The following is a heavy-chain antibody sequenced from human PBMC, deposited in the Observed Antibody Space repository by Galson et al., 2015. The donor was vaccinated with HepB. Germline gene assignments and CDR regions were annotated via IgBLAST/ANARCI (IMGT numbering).Heavy chain of an antibody. D-gene: IGHD1-26*01. V-gene: IGHV3-23*01. J-gene: IGHJ4*02. CDR2: ISNSGGTT. CDR1: GFTFSSYA. CDR3: AKDGSYYDFDY. Sequence: SLRLSCAASGFTFSSYAMSWVRQAPGKGLEWVSAISNSGGTTYYADSVKGRFTISRDNSMNTLYLQMNSLRAEDTAVYYCAKDGSYYDFDYWGQGTLVTVSS.